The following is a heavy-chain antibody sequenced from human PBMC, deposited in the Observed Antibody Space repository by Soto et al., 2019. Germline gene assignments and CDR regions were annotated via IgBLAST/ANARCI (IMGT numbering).Heavy chain of an antibody. CDR2: IIPICGTA. D-gene: IGHD3-9*01. V-gene: IGHV1-69*13. CDR3: ARGEVLRYFDWLYYFDY. Sequence: SVKVSCKASGGTFSSYAISWVRQAPGQGLEWMGGIIPICGTANYAQKFQGRVTITADESTSTAYIELSSLRSEDTAVYYCARGEVLRYFDWLYYFDYWGQGTLVTVYS. CDR1: GGTFSSYA. J-gene: IGHJ4*02.